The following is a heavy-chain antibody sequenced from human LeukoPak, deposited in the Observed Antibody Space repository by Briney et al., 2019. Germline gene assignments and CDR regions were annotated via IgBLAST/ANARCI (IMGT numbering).Heavy chain of an antibody. D-gene: IGHD4-17*01. CDR3: ARGRYGDYSTY. J-gene: IGHJ4*02. Sequence: PSETLSLTCTVSGGSISSYYWSWLRQPPGKGLEWIGYIYYSGSTNYNPSLKSRVTISVDTSKNQFSLKLSSVTAADTAVYYCARGRYGDYSTYWGQGTLVTVSS. CDR2: IYYSGST. CDR1: GGSISSYY. V-gene: IGHV4-59*01.